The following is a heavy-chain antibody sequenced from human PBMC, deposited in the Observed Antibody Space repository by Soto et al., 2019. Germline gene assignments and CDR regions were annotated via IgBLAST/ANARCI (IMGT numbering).Heavy chain of an antibody. V-gene: IGHV4-39*01. J-gene: IGHJ5*02. D-gene: IGHD1-26*01. Sequence: QLQLQESGPGLVKPSETLSLTCTVSGGSISTSSYYWGWIRQPPGKGLEWIGSIYYSGSTNYNPSLRSQVTISGDPSKIQFSLKLSSVTAADTAVYYCARTRGSYNWFDPWGQGTLVTVSS. CDR3: ARTRGSYNWFDP. CDR2: IYYSGST. CDR1: GGSISTSSYY.